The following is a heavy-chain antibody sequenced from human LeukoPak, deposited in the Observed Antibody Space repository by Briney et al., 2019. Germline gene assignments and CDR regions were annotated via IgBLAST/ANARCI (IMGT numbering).Heavy chain of an antibody. CDR3: AKGRGSGWY. CDR1: GFTFSNYG. Sequence: GGSLRLSCAASGFTFSNYGMHWVRQAPGKGLEWVAVISYDGSNKYYADSVKGRFTISRDNSKNTLYLQMNSLRAEDTAVYYCAKGRGSGWYWGQGTLVTVSS. J-gene: IGHJ4*02. D-gene: IGHD6-19*01. V-gene: IGHV3-30*12. CDR2: ISYDGSNK.